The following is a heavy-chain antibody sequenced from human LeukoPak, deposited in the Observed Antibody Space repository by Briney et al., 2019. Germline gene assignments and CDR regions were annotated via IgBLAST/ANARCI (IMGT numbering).Heavy chain of an antibody. J-gene: IGHJ6*02. V-gene: IGHV1-69*04. Sequence: SVKVSCKASGGTFSSYSISWVRQAPGQGLEWMGRIIPILGIANYAQKFQGRVTITADKSTSTAYMELSSLRSEDTAVYYCARDYSLWFGELLSYPYYYGMDVWGQGTTVTVSS. CDR1: GGTFSSYS. CDR3: ARDYSLWFGELLSYPYYYGMDV. D-gene: IGHD3-10*01. CDR2: IIPILGIA.